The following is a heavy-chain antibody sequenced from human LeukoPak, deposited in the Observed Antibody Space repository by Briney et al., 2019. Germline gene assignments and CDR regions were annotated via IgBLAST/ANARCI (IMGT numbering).Heavy chain of an antibody. J-gene: IGHJ6*02. V-gene: IGHV7-4-1*02. CDR3: ARDLLLWFGELPPYYYYGMDV. D-gene: IGHD3-10*01. CDR2: INTNTGNP. Sequence: ASVKVSCKASGYTFTSYAMNWVRQAPGQGLEWMGWINTNTGNPTYAQGFTGRFVFSLDTSVSTAYLQISSLKAEDTAVYYCARDLLLWFGELPPYYYYGMDVWGQGTTVTVSS. CDR1: GYTFTSYA.